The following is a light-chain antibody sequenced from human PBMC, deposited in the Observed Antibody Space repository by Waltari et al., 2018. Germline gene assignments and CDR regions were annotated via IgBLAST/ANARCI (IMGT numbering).Light chain of an antibody. J-gene: IGLJ2*01. V-gene: IGLV3-1*01. CDR2: QDS. Sequence: SYELTQPPSLSVSPGQTASITCQGDKLGAKYSYWYQQRPGQPPVLVISQDSQRPSAIPWRFSGSNSGNTATLTISGTQAMDEADYYCQAWDSSTVVFGGGTKLAVL. CDR3: QAWDSSTVV. CDR1: KLGAKY.